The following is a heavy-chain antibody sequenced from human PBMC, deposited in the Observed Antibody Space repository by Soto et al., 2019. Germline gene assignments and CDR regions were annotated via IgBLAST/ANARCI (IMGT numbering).Heavy chain of an antibody. CDR1: GGPISSGGYS. Sequence: PSETLSLTCAVSGGPISSGGYSWSWIRQPPGKGLEWIGYIYHSGSTYYNPSLKSRVTISVDRSKNQFSLKLSSVTAADTAVYYCARAATVPTGYWYFDLWGRGTLVTVSS. CDR2: IYHSGST. CDR3: ARAATVPTGYWYFDL. J-gene: IGHJ2*01. D-gene: IGHD4-17*01. V-gene: IGHV4-30-2*01.